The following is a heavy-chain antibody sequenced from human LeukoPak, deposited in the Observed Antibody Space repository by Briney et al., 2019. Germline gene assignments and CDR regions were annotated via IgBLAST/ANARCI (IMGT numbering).Heavy chain of an antibody. Sequence: SETLSLTCAVSGGSFSGHYWNWIRQPPGKGLEWIGEINHGGSTNYNPSLKSRVTISVDTSQNQFSLRLSSVTAADTAVYYCARASYSYDINGWVPFDYWGQGTLVTVSS. CDR2: INHGGST. CDR3: ARASYSYDINGWVPFDY. D-gene: IGHD3-22*01. J-gene: IGHJ4*02. CDR1: GGSFSGHY. V-gene: IGHV4-34*01.